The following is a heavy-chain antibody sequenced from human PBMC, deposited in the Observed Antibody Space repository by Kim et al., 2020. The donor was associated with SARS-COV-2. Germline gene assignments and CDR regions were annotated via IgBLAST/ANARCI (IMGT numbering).Heavy chain of an antibody. CDR3: ASEIVGASDY. D-gene: IGHD1-26*01. V-gene: IGHV3-33*01. CDR2: N. J-gene: IGHJ4*02. Sequence: NYYADSVKGRFTSSRDNSKNTLYLQMNSLRAEDTAVYYCASEIVGASDYWGQGTLVTVSS.